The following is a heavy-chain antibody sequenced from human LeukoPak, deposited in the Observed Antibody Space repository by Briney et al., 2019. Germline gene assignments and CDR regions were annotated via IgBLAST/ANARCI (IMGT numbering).Heavy chain of an antibody. V-gene: IGHV3-23*01. CDR2: ISGSGGST. D-gene: IGHD4-17*01. CDR3: AKDRYGDYSLLAVFDY. CDR1: GFTFSSYA. Sequence: GGSLRLSCAASGFTFSSYAMSWVRQAPGKGLEWASAISGSGGSTYYADSVKGRFTISRDNSKNTLYLQMNSLRAEDTAVYYCAKDRYGDYSLLAVFDYWGQGTLVTVSS. J-gene: IGHJ4*02.